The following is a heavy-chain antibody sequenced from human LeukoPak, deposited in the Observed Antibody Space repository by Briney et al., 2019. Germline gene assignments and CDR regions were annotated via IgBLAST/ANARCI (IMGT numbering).Heavy chain of an antibody. CDR3: AKHQRGGYDSPSHS. CDR1: GFTFSSYA. Sequence: GGSLRLSCAASGFTFSSYAMHWVRQAPGKGLEWVAVISYDGSNKYYADSVEGRFTISRDSSKNTLFLQMNSLSAEDTAIYYCAKHQRGGYDSPSHSWGQGTLVTVSS. V-gene: IGHV3-30-3*02. D-gene: IGHD5-12*01. J-gene: IGHJ4*02. CDR2: ISYDGSNK.